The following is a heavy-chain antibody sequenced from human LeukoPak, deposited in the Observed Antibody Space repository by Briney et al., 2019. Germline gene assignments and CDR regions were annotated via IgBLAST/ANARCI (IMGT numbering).Heavy chain of an antibody. CDR1: GYTFTGYY. J-gene: IGHJ4*02. CDR2: ISPNSGGT. Sequence: ASVKVSCKASGYTFTGYYMHWVRQAPGQGLEWMGWISPNSGGTNYAQKFQGRVTMTRDTSISTAYMELSRLRSDDTAVYYCARAYRVAGSRAGYWGQGTLVTVSS. CDR3: ARAYRVAGSRAGY. V-gene: IGHV1-2*02. D-gene: IGHD3-3*01.